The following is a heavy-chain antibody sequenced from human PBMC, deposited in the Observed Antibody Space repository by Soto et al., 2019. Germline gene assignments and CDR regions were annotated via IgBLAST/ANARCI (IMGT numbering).Heavy chain of an antibody. CDR2: LYNSGST. Sequence: QVRLQESGPGLVKPSETLSLTCTVSGGSIRSYYWSWIRQAPGKGLEWIGYLYNSGSTVYNPSLNRRVAISVDTSKNQFSLKLNSVTAADTAVYYCARDLWGYCGTDCYPLDVWGQGTTVPVSS. V-gene: IGHV4-59*01. CDR3: ARDLWGYCGTDCYPLDV. D-gene: IGHD2-21*02. J-gene: IGHJ6*02. CDR1: GGSIRSYY.